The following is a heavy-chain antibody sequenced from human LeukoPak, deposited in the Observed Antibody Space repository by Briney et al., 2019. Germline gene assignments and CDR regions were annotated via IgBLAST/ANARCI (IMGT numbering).Heavy chain of an antibody. D-gene: IGHD6-6*01. CDR2: IKEDGSET. J-gene: IGHJ4*02. CDR3: ARDLSYSSSSGGSFDY. CDR1: GFTFSSYW. Sequence: GGSLSLSCAASGFTFSSYWMSWVRQAPGKGLEWVANIKEDGSETYYVDSVKGRFTISRDNAKNSLYLQMDSLRADDTAVYYCARDLSYSSSSGGSFDYWGQGTLVTVSS. V-gene: IGHV3-7*05.